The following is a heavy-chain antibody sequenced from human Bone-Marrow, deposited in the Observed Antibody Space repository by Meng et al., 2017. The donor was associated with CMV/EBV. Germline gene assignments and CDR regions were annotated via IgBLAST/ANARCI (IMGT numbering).Heavy chain of an antibody. CDR2: IGTAGDT. CDR1: GFTFSSYD. Sequence: GGSLRLSCAASGFTFSSYDMHWVRQATGKGLEWVSAIGTAGDTYYPGSAKGRFTISRENAKNSLYLQMNSLRAGDTAVYYCARGWSSGWPYYYYYGMDVWGQGTTVTVSS. D-gene: IGHD6-19*01. J-gene: IGHJ6*02. V-gene: IGHV3-13*01. CDR3: ARGWSSGWPYYYYYGMDV.